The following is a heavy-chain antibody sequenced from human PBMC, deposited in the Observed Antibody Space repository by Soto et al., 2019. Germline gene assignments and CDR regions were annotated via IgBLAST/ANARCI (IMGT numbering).Heavy chain of an antibody. CDR2: INPATGAA. D-gene: IGHD3-3*01. CDR1: GYPVTAYY. Sequence: QLHLVQSGAVVKKPGASVTVSCSASGYPVTAYYMHWVRQAPGRGLEWMGGINPATGAAKYTQTFQGRVTMSRDTSPSTVFREPADLISADTAVFYCARGGGVGVAGSAAFDMWGQGTLDTVSS. J-gene: IGHJ3*02. V-gene: IGHV1-2*02. CDR3: ARGGGVGVAGSAAFDM.